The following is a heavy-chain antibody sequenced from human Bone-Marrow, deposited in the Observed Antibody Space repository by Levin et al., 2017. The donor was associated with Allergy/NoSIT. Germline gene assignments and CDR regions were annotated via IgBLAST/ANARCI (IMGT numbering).Heavy chain of an antibody. CDR1: CFSLLFSS. CDR3: ASYLYGGLDY. V-gene: IGHV4-34*01. CDR2: INHSGST. D-gene: IGHD3-16*01. Sequence: SETLSLTCAVSCFSLLFSSFLFLLPPPLKGLEWIGEINHSGSTTYNPSLKSRVTISVDTSKNQFSLRLSSVTAADTAVYYCASYLYGGLDYWGRGTLVTVSS. J-gene: IGHJ4*02.